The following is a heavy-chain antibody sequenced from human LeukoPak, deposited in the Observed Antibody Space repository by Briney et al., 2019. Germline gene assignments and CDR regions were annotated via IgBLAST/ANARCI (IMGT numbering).Heavy chain of an antibody. D-gene: IGHD6-19*01. J-gene: IGHJ5*02. CDR3: ARGRFIAVAGTRFDP. V-gene: IGHV3-53*04. CDR2: IYSGGST. CDR1: GFTVSSNY. Sequence: GWSLRLSCAASGFTVSSNYMSWVRQAPGKGLESVSVIYSGGSTYYADSVKGRFTISRHNSKNTLYLQMNSLRAEDTAVYYCARGRFIAVAGTRFDPWGPGTLVTVSS.